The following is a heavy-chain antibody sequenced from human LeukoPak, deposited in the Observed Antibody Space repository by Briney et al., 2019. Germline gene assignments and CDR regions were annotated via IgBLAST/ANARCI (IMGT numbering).Heavy chain of an antibody. Sequence: SETLSLTCTVSGGSISSYYWSWIRQPPGKGLEWIGYIYYSGSTNYNPSLKSRVTISVDTSKNQFSLKLSSVTAADTAVYYCARRAGSRTPFDPWGQGTLVTVSS. V-gene: IGHV4-59*08. CDR3: ARRAGSRTPFDP. J-gene: IGHJ5*02. D-gene: IGHD3-10*01. CDR1: GGSISSYY. CDR2: IYYSGST.